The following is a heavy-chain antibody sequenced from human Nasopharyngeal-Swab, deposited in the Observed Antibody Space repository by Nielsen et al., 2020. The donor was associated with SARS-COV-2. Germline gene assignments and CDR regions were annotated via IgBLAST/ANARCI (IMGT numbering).Heavy chain of an antibody. J-gene: IGHJ5*02. CDR2: IYYSGSI. CDR1: GGSISYYY. Sequence: SETLSLTCTVSGGSISYYYWTWIQQPPGKGLEWIGYIYYSGSIHYNPSLKSRVTISLDTSKNQFSLRLSSLTAADTAVYYCARARTRTIFGVVGWFDPWGQGTLVTVSS. CDR3: ARARTRTIFGVVGWFDP. V-gene: IGHV4-59*13. D-gene: IGHD3-3*01.